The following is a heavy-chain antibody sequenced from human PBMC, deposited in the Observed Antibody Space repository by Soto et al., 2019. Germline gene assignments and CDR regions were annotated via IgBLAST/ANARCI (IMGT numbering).Heavy chain of an antibody. V-gene: IGHV3-7*04. D-gene: IGHD3-10*01. CDR3: ARATGADKEDY. J-gene: IGHJ4*02. CDR1: GFTFSSYW. CDR2: IKEDGSER. Sequence: VGSLRLSCAASGFTFSSYWMSWVRQAPGKGLEWVANIKEDGSERYYVDSVKGRFTISRDNAKNSLYLQMSSLRAEDTAVYYCARATGADKEDYWGQGTLVTGSS.